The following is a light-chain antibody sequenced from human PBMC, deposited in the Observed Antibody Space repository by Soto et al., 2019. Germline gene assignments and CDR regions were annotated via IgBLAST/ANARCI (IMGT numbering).Light chain of an antibody. CDR2: GVS. CDR1: QSVSGSD. CDR3: HQYGISPPT. V-gene: IGKV3-20*01. Sequence: EVVLTKPPGTLSLSPGKRATLSCRANQSVSGSDLAWYQQKPGQAPRLLISGVSNRATDTPDRFSGSGSGTDFTLTISSLEPEDFAVFYCHQYGISPPTFGPGTKVDI. J-gene: IGKJ1*01.